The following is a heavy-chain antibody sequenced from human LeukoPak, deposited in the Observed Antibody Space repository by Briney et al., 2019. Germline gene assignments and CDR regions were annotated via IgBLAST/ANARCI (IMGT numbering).Heavy chain of an antibody. V-gene: IGHV3-48*03. CDR3: AREGVGYCSGGSCYGLDY. Sequence: GGSLRLSCAASGFTFSSYAMNWVRQAPGKGLEWVSYISSSGSTIYYADSVKGRFTISRDNAKNSLYLQMNSLRAEDTAVYYCAREGVGYCSGGSCYGLDYWGQGTLVTVSS. CDR1: GFTFSSYA. D-gene: IGHD2-15*01. J-gene: IGHJ4*02. CDR2: ISSSGSTI.